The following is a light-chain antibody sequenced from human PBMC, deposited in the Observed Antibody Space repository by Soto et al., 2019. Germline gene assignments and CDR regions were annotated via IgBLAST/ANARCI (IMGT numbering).Light chain of an antibody. V-gene: IGKV3-15*01. CDR3: HQYNNWPRT. J-gene: IGKJ1*01. Sequence: EIVMTQSPATLSVSPGERATLSCRASQSVSANLAWYQQKPGQAPRLLIYGASTRATGIPARFSGSGSGTEFTLTISSLQSEDFAVYYCHQYNNWPRTFGQGTKVEFK. CDR1: QSVSAN. CDR2: GAS.